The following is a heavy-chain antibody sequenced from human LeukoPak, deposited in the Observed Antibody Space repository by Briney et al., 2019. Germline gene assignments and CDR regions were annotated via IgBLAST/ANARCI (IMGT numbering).Heavy chain of an antibody. CDR1: GFTFSSYW. Sequence: PGGSLRLSCAASGFTFSSYWMHWVRQAPGKGLVWVSSISSSSSYIYYADSVKGRFTISRDNAKNSLYLQMNSLRAEDTAVYYCARASSSAFDIWGQGTMVTVSS. CDR3: ARASSSAFDI. J-gene: IGHJ3*02. CDR2: ISSSSSYI. D-gene: IGHD6-6*01. V-gene: IGHV3-21*01.